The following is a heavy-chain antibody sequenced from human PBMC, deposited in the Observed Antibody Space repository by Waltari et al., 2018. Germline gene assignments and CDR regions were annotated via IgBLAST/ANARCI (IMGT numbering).Heavy chain of an antibody. J-gene: IGHJ4*02. D-gene: IGHD2-2*01. V-gene: IGHV4-39*07. Sequence: QLQLQESGPGLVKPSETLSLTCTVSGGSISSSSYYWGWVRQPPGKGLEWIGSIYYSGSTYYNPSLKSRVTISVDTSKNQFSLRVSSVTAADTAVFYCARMVRGYCSRTSCHTDHWGQGTLVTVSS. CDR1: GGSISSSSYY. CDR2: IYYSGST. CDR3: ARMVRGYCSRTSCHTDH.